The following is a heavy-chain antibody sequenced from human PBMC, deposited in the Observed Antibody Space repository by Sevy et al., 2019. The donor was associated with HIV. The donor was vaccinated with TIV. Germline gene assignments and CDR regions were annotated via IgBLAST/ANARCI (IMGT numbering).Heavy chain of an antibody. CDR1: GFSVSNSY. J-gene: IGHJ3*02. D-gene: IGHD3-22*01. Sequence: GGSLRLSCAASGFSVSNSYMSWVRQAPGKGLQWVSVIYSGDSTYYTDSVKGRFTISRDNSKNTLYLQMNSLRAEDTAVYYCARLSVYYYAISGYYTTGQGFDIWGQGTMVTVSS. V-gene: IGHV3-53*01. CDR3: ARLSVYYYAISGYYTTGQGFDI. CDR2: IYSGDST.